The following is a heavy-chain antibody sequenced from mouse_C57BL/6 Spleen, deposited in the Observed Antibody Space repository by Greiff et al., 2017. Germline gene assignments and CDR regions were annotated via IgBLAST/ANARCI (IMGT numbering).Heavy chain of an antibody. J-gene: IGHJ2*01. D-gene: IGHD1-1*01. V-gene: IGHV1-69*01. CDR1: GYTFTSYW. CDR3: ARSYYGSYGGY. CDR2: IDPSDSYT. Sequence: QVQLQQPGAELVMPGASVKLSCKASGYTFTSYWMHWVKQRPGQGLEWIGEIDPSDSYTNDNQKFKGKSTLTVDKSSSTAYMQLSSLTSEDSAVYYCARSYYGSYGGYWGQGTTLTVSS.